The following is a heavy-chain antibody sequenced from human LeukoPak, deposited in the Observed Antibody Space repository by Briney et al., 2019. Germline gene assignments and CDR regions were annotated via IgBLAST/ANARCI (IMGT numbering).Heavy chain of an antibody. J-gene: IGHJ5*02. CDR3: ARLEYYDYVWGTVHNWFDP. D-gene: IGHD3-16*01. CDR2: IGAYNGNT. V-gene: IGHV1-18*01. Sequence: GASVKVSCKASGYTFTSYGISWVRQAPGQGLEWMGWIGAYNGNTNYAQKLQGRVTMTTDTSTSTAYMELRSLRSDDTAVYYCARLEYYDYVWGTVHNWFDPWGQGTLVTVSS. CDR1: GYTFTSYG.